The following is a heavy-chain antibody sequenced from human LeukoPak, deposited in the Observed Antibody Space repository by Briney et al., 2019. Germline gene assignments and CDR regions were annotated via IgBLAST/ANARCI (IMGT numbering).Heavy chain of an antibody. CDR3: AKGVLGLASAFDI. D-gene: IGHD3-16*01. V-gene: IGHV3-23*01. J-gene: IGHJ3*02. CDR2: ISGSGGST. Sequence: PGGSLRLSCAASGFTFSCYAMSWVRQAPGKGLEWVSAISGSGGSTYYADSVKGRFTISRDNTKNTLYLQMNSLRVEDTAVYYCAKGVLGLASAFDIWGQGTMVTVSS. CDR1: GFTFSCYA.